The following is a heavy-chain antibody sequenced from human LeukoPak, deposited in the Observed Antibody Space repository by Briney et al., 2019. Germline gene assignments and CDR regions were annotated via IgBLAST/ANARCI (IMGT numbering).Heavy chain of an antibody. CDR2: ISGSGGST. Sequence: GGSLRLSCAASGFTFSSYAMSWVRQAPGKGLEWVSAISGSGGSTYYADSVKGRFTISRDNSKNTLYLQMNSLRAEDTAVYYCAEPLTGQQLVNWFGPWGQGTLVTVSS. CDR3: AEPLTGQQLVNWFGP. J-gene: IGHJ5*02. V-gene: IGHV3-23*01. D-gene: IGHD6-13*01. CDR1: GFTFSSYA.